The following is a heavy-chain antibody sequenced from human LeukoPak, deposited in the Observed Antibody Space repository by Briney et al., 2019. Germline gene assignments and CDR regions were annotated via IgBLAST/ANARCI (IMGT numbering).Heavy chain of an antibody. CDR2: IYYSGST. V-gene: IGHV4-59*01. CDR3: ARGYSSGLGY. J-gene: IGHJ4*02. Sequence: SETLSLTCTVSGGSISSYYWSWIRQPPGKGLEWIGYIYYSGSTNYNPSLKSRVTISVDTSKNQFSLKLGSVTAADTAVYYCARGYSSGLGYWGQGTLVTVSS. CDR1: GGSISSYY. D-gene: IGHD6-19*01.